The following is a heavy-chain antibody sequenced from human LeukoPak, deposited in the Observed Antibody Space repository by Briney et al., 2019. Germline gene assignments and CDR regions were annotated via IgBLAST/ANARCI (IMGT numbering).Heavy chain of an antibody. Sequence: SVKVSCKASGGAFNSYTITWVRQAPGQGLELMGRIIPILGIANYAQKFQRRVTITADKSTSTAYMELSSLRSEDTAVHYCAINWNDWGQGTLVTVSS. CDR1: GGAFNSYT. J-gene: IGHJ4*02. CDR2: IIPILGIA. CDR3: AINWND. D-gene: IGHD1-1*01. V-gene: IGHV1-69*02.